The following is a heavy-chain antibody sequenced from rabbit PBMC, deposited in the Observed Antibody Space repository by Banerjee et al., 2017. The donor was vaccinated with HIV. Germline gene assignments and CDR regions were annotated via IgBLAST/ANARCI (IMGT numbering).Heavy chain of an antibody. CDR1: GFTLSSYW. V-gene: IGHV1S45*01. J-gene: IGHJ4*01. D-gene: IGHD1-1*01. Sequence: QEQLEESGGDLVKPEGSLTLTCTASGFTLSSYWICWVRQAPGKGLEWIACIYTGSSGGAYYASWVNGRFTISKTSSTTVTLQMTSLTAADTATYFCARGGYGAFGHGLWGPGTLVTVS. CDR3: ARGGYGAFGHGL. CDR2: IYTGSSGGA.